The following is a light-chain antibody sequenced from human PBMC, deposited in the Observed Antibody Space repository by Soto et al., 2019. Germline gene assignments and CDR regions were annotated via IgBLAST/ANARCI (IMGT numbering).Light chain of an antibody. V-gene: IGLV2-14*03. CDR3: NSYTSTNTLV. Sequence: QSVLTQPASVSGSPGQSITISCTGTSSDVGGYNHVSWYQQHPGKAPKLMIYDVTDRPSGVSNRFSGSKSGNTASLAISGLQAEDEADYYCNSYTSTNTLVFGGGPKVTVL. J-gene: IGLJ2*01. CDR1: SSDVGGYNH. CDR2: DVT.